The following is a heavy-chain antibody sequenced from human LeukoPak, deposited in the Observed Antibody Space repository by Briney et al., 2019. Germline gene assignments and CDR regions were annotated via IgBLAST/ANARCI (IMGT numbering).Heavy chain of an antibody. J-gene: IGHJ3*02. Sequence: SQTLSLTYALSGDSVSNNSAAWSWIRQSPSRGLEWLGRTFYRSKWYNDCAVSVKSRLTINLDTSKNQFSLQLNSVTPEDTAIYYCARDPGGSRKGFDIWGQGTLVTVSS. D-gene: IGHD3-16*01. CDR3: ARDPGGSRKGFDI. CDR1: GDSVSNNSAA. V-gene: IGHV6-1*01. CDR2: TFYRSKWYN.